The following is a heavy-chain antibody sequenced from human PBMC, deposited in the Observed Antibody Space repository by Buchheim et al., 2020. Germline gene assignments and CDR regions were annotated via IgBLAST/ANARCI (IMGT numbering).Heavy chain of an antibody. CDR2: LSGVGGST. CDR3: AKECRPGYYYDMDV. J-gene: IGHJ6*02. Sequence: EVQLLESGGGLVQPGGSLRLSCAASGFSLSSYAMSWVRQAPGKGLEWVSALSGVGGSTYYPDSVKGRFTLSSDNSKQTLDLQMNSLRAEDTAVYYCAKECRPGYYYDMDVWGQGTT. V-gene: IGHV3-23*01. CDR1: GFSLSSYA.